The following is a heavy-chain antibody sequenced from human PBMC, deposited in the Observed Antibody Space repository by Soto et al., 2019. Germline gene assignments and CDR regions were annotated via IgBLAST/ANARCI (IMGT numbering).Heavy chain of an antibody. CDR3: ASLQLVGATALHYYGMDV. CDR1: GYSFTSYW. D-gene: IGHD1-26*01. V-gene: IGHV5-51*01. J-gene: IGHJ6*02. Sequence: PGASLKISCKGSGYSFTSYWIGWVRQMPGKGLEWMGIIYPGDSDTRYSPSFQGQVTISADKSISTAYLQWSSLKASDTAMYYCASLQLVGATALHYYGMDVWGQGTTVTVSS. CDR2: IYPGDSDT.